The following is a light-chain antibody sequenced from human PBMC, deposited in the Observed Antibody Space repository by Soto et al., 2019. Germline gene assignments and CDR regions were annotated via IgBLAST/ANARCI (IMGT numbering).Light chain of an antibody. CDR3: QEYNNWHPIT. Sequence: EIVMTQSPATLSVSPGETATLSCRASQSISSKVAWYQQKPGQAPRLLIYGASTRATGIPVRFSGSGSGTEFTLTITSLQSEDFAVYYCQEYNNWHPITFGGGTKVDI. CDR2: GAS. J-gene: IGKJ4*01. CDR1: QSISSK. V-gene: IGKV3-15*01.